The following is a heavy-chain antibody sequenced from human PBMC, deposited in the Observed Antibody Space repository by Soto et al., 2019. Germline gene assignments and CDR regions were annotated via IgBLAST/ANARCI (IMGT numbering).Heavy chain of an antibody. CDR2: IHGNDDR. Sequence: QITLKESGPTLVKPTQTLTLTCTFSGFSLSPDDMGVGWLRQSPGRALEWLAVIHGNDDRFYNPSLQSRLTITKAPPKSQVVLTLPNMDPVDTATYYCAHKGRSSGWVFGSWRPGTLVTVAS. CDR3: AHKGRSSGWVFGS. V-gene: IGHV2-5*01. J-gene: IGHJ5*02. D-gene: IGHD6-19*01. CDR1: GFSLSPDDMG.